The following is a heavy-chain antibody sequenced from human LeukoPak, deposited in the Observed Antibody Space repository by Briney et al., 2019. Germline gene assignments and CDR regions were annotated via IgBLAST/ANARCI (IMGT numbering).Heavy chain of an antibody. D-gene: IGHD1-26*01. CDR3: AKTIGSYPPYYFDY. CDR2: ISYDGSNK. Sequence: PGGSLRLSCAASGFTFSSYGMHWVRQALGKGLERVAVISYDGSNKYYADSVKGRFTISRDNSKNTLYLQMNSLRAEDTAMYYCAKTIGSYPPYYFDYWGQGTLVTVSS. CDR1: GFTFSSYG. J-gene: IGHJ4*02. V-gene: IGHV3-30*18.